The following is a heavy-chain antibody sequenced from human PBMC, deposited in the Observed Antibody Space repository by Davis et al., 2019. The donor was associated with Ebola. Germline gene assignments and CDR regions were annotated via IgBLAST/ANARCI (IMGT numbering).Heavy chain of an antibody. J-gene: IGHJ4*02. CDR1: GGSISSSSYY. CDR2: IYYSGST. V-gene: IGHV4-39*01. D-gene: IGHD3-10*01. Sequence: MPSETLSLTCTVSGGSISSSSYYWGWIRQPPGKGLEWIGSIYYSGSTYYNPSLKSRVTISVDTSKNQFSLKLSSVTAADTAVYYCARSLLWFGELLSPYYFDYWGQGTLVTVSS. CDR3: ARSLLWFGELLSPYYFDY.